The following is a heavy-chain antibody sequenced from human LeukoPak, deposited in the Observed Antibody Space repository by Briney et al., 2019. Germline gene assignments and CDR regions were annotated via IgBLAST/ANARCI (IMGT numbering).Heavy chain of an antibody. CDR3: AKVLAAAIRVRDYYYMDV. CDR1: GFTFSSYA. CDR2: ISGSGGST. D-gene: IGHD2-2*02. J-gene: IGHJ6*03. V-gene: IGHV3-23*01. Sequence: PGGSLRLSCAASGFTFSSYAMSWVRQAPGKGLEWVSAISGSGGSTYYADSVKGRFTISRDNSKNTLYPQMNSLRAEDTAVYYCAKVLAAAIRVRDYYYMDVWGKGTTVTVSS.